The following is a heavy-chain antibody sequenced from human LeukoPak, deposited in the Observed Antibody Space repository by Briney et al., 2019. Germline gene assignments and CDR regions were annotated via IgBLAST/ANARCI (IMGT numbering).Heavy chain of an antibody. CDR3: AKEFPRIAAAGTQKKLLDY. CDR1: GYTFTGYH. J-gene: IGHJ4*02. CDR2: INPNSGGT. V-gene: IGHV1-2*02. D-gene: IGHD6-25*01. Sequence: SVKVSCKPSGYTFTGYHIHWVRQAPGHGLEGMGWINPNSGGTNLAQKFEGRVTMTRDTSISTVYMDLTRLISDDTAVYYCAKEFPRIAAAGTQKKLLDYWGQGTLVTVSS.